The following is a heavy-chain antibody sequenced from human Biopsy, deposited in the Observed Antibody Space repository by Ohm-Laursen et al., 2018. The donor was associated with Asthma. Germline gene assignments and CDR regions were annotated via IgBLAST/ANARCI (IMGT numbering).Heavy chain of an antibody. CDR3: ARGYSGSDRIVYYYSGLEV. D-gene: IGHD5-12*01. V-gene: IGHV1-69*13. CDR2: LIPVLGTP. CDR1: GDSFSNYA. J-gene: IGHJ6*02. Sequence: ASVKVSYKTSGDSFSNYAISWVRQAPGQGLEWMGGLIPVLGTPDHAQMFEGRVTITADESTSTAYMELSSLSSEDTAVYYCARGYSGSDRIVYYYSGLEVWGQGTTVTVSS.